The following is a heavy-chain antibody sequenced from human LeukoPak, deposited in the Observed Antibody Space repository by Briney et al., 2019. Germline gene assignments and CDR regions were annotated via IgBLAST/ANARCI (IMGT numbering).Heavy chain of an antibody. D-gene: IGHD5-24*01. V-gene: IGHV1-2*02. CDR3: ARDRYGDGFAHLDY. J-gene: IGHJ4*02. CDR1: GYTFTGYY. CDR2: INPNSGGT. Sequence: ASVKVSCKASGYTFTGYYMHWVRQAPGQRLEWMGWINPNSGGTNYAQKFQGRVTMTRDTSISTAYMELSRLRSDDTAVYYCARDRYGDGFAHLDYWGQGALVTVSS.